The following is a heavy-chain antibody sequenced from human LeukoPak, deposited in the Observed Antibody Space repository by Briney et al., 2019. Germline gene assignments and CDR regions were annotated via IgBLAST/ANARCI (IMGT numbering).Heavy chain of an antibody. V-gene: IGHV3-30-3*01. CDR3: ARSDAGMSY. J-gene: IGHJ4*02. CDR1: GFTFSSYA. CDR2: ISYDGSNK. Sequence: GGSLRLSCAASGFTFSSYAMHWVRQAPGKGLEWVAVISYDGSNKYYADSVKGRFTISRDNSKNTLYLQMSSLRAEDTAVYYCARSDAGMSYWGQGTLVTVSS.